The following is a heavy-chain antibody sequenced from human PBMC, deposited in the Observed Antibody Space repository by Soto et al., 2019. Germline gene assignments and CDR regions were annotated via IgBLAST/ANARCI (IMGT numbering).Heavy chain of an antibody. CDR3: AKHSRGGYSGYDYGFDY. Sequence: EVQLLESGGGLVQPGGSLRLSCAASGFTFSSYAMSWVRQAPGKGLEWVSGISGSGGSTYYADSVKGRFTISRDNSKNTLYLQMNSLRAEDTVVYYCAKHSRGGYSGYDYGFDYWGQGTLVTVSS. CDR2: ISGSGGST. J-gene: IGHJ4*02. D-gene: IGHD5-12*01. V-gene: IGHV3-23*01. CDR1: GFTFSSYA.